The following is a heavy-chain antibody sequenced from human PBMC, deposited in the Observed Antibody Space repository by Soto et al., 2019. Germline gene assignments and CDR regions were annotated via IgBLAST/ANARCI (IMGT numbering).Heavy chain of an antibody. D-gene: IGHD3-16*01. J-gene: IGHJ4*02. CDR1: GFSFSTYW. CDR2: IKADGSET. V-gene: IGHV3-7*03. Sequence: GGSLRLSCVASGFSFSTYWMSWVRQVPGTGQEWVANIKADGSETHYVDSVRGRFTISRDNAKTSLYLQVNSLRAEDTAVYYCAKGGHIDFCGQGTLVTVSS. CDR3: AKGGHIDF.